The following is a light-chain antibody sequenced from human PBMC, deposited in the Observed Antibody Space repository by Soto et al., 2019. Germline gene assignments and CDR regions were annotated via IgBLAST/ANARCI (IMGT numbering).Light chain of an antibody. Sequence: EIVLTQSPGTLSLSPGDRATLSCRASQSVSSSYLAWYQQKPGQAPRLLIYDASDRATGIPARFSGSGSGTDFTLSISRLEREDSAVYFCQQRGSWPPTFGQGTRLEIK. CDR1: QSVSSSY. V-gene: IGKV3D-20*02. CDR3: QQRGSWPPT. J-gene: IGKJ5*01. CDR2: DAS.